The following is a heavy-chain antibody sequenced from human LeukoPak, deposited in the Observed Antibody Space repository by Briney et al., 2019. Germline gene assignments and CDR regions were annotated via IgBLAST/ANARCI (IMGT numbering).Heavy chain of an antibody. CDR3: ARGHGISNCSSTSCYAGGDY. J-gene: IGHJ4*02. Sequence: SETLSLTCTVSGGSISSGGYYWSWIRQHPGKGLEWIGEINHSGSTNYNPSLKSRVTISVDTSKNQFSLKLSSVTAADTAVYYCARGHGISNCSSTSCYAGGDYWGQGTLVTVSS. D-gene: IGHD2-2*01. CDR1: GGSISSGGYY. V-gene: IGHV4-31*03. CDR2: INHSGST.